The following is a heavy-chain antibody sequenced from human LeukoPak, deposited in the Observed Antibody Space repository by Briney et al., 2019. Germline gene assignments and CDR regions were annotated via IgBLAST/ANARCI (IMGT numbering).Heavy chain of an antibody. V-gene: IGHV4-4*07. CDR1: GGSISSYY. J-gene: IGHJ4*02. Sequence: SETLSLTCTVSGGSISSYYWSWIRQPAGKGLEWIGRIYTSGSTNYNPSLKSRVTMSVDTSKNQLSLKLSSVTAADTAVYYCARDSSCSSTSCYNGFDYWGQGTLVTVSS. CDR2: IYTSGST. D-gene: IGHD2-2*01. CDR3: ARDSSCSSTSCYNGFDY.